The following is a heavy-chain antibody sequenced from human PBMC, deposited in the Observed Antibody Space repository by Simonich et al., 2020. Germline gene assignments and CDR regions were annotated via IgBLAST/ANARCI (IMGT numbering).Heavy chain of an antibody. CDR3: ARDSSYYAFDI. D-gene: IGHD5-12*01. J-gene: IGHJ3*02. CDR2: ISSSSSTI. Sequence: EVQLVESGGGLVQPGGSLRLSCAASGFTFSSYSMNWVCQAPGKGLEWVSYISSSSSTIYYADSVKGRFTISRDNAKNSLYLQMNSLRAEDTAVYYCARDSSYYAFDIWGQGTMVTVSS. V-gene: IGHV3-48*01. CDR1: GFTFSSYS.